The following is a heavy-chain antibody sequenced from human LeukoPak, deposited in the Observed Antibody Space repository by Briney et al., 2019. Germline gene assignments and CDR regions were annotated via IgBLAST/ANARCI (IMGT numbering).Heavy chain of an antibody. J-gene: IGHJ4*02. CDR3: ARESGSSGYYNFDY. V-gene: IGHV3-30*14. Sequence: GGSLRLSCAASGFTFSSYAMHWVRQAPGKGLEWVAVISYDGSNKYYADSVKGRFTISRDNSKNTLYLQMNSLRAEDTAVYYCARESGSSGYYNFDYWGQGTLVTVSS. CDR1: GFTFSSYA. D-gene: IGHD3-22*01. CDR2: ISYDGSNK.